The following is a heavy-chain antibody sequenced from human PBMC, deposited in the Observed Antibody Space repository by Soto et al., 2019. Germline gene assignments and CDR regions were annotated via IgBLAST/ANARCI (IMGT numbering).Heavy chain of an antibody. Sequence: QPGGSLRLSCAASGFTFSSYSMNWVRQAPGKGLEWVSYISSSSSTIYYADSVKGRFTISRDNAKNSLYLQMNSLRAEDTAVYYCARGGRWAAAGTFDYWGQGTLVTVSS. CDR2: ISSSSSTI. D-gene: IGHD6-13*01. V-gene: IGHV3-48*01. CDR3: ARGGRWAAAGTFDY. CDR1: GFTFSSYS. J-gene: IGHJ4*02.